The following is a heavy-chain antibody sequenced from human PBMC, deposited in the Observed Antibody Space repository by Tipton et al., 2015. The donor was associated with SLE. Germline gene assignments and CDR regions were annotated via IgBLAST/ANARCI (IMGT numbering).Heavy chain of an antibody. V-gene: IGHV4-59*01. CDR3: AGATCCGGDCYDL. D-gene: IGHD2-21*01. Sequence: TLSLTCTVSGGSIGTYYWSWIRQPPGKGLEYIGLTHYSGNTNYNPSLKSRVTISVDTSRNQFSLKLSHVTAADTAVYYCAGATCCGGDCYDLWGQGALVTVSS. CDR1: GGSIGTYY. J-gene: IGHJ4*02. CDR2: THYSGNT.